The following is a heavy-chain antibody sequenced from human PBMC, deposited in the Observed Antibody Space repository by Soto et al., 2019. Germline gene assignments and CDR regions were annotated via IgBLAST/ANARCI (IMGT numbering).Heavy chain of an antibody. CDR2: ITSGSRSI. CDR1: GFIFSNYA. CDR3: AKEGDDILTGMRYFDY. Sequence: PGGSLRLSCAASGFIFSNYAMNWVRQAPGKGLEWVSSITSGSRSIYYADSVKGRFTISRDNAKNSLYLQMNSLRAEDSAVYYCAKEGDDILTGMRYFDYWGQGTLVTVSS. D-gene: IGHD3-9*01. V-gene: IGHV3-21*06. J-gene: IGHJ4*02.